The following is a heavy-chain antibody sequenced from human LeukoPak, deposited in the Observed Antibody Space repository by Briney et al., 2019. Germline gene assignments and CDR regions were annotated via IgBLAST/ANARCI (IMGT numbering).Heavy chain of an antibody. CDR1: GYTFAGYY. CDR3: ARDRGYGVDY. CDR2: INPNSGDT. D-gene: IGHD3-10*01. V-gene: IGHV1-2*02. J-gene: IGHJ4*02. Sequence: ASVKVSCKASGYTFAGYYVHRVRQAPGQGLEWMGWINPNSGDTKYVQRFQGRVTMTRDTSISTAYMDLSRLTSDDTAVYYCARDRGYGVDYWGQGTLVTVSS.